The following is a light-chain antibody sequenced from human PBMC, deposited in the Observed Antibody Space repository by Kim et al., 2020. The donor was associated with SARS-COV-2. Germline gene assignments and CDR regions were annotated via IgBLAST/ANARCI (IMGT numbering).Light chain of an antibody. CDR3: QVWDSSSDHPYV. V-gene: IGLV3-21*04. J-gene: IGLJ1*01. Sequence: PGKKARSTWGGNSIVSKSVHWYQQKPGQAPVLVIYYDSVRPSGIPERFSGSNSGNTATLTISRVEVGDEADYYCQVWDSSSDHPYVFGTGTKVTVL. CDR2: YDS. CDR1: SIVSKS.